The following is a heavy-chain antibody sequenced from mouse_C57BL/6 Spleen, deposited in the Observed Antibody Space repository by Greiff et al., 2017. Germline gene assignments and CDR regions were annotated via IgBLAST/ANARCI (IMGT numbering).Heavy chain of an antibody. V-gene: IGHV5-4*01. CDR1: GFTFSSYA. CDR3: ARDRYYSNHKDYFDY. Sequence: EVKAVESGGGLVKPGGSLKLSCAASGFTFSSYAMSWVRQTPEKRLEWVATISDGGSYTYYPDNVKGRFTISRDNAKNNLYLQMSHLKSEDTAMYYGARDRYYSNHKDYFDYWGQGTTLTVSS. J-gene: IGHJ2*01. D-gene: IGHD2-5*01. CDR2: ISDGGSYT.